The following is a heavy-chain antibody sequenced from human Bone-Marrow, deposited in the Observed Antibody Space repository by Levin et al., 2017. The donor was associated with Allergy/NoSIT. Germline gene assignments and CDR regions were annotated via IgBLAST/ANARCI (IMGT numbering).Heavy chain of an antibody. D-gene: IGHD6-19*01. CDR3: ARGGEGSGWYGGAFDI. CDR2: IYYSGST. J-gene: IGHJ3*02. V-gene: IGHV4-59*01. Sequence: SETLSLTCTVSGGSISSYYWSWIRQPPGKGLEWIGYIYYSGSTNYNPSLKSRVTISVDTSKNQFSLKLSSVTAADTAVYYCARGGEGSGWYGGAFDIWGQGTMVTVSS. CDR1: GGSISSYY.